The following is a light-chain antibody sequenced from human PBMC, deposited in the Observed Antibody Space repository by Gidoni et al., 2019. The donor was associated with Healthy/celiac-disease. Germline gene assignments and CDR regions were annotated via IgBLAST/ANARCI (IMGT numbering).Light chain of an antibody. CDR3: NSRDSSGNHPHVV. Sequence: PAVSVALGQTVRITCQGDSLRSYYASWYQQKPGQAPVLVVYGKNNRPSGIPHRFSGSSSGNTASLTITGAQAEDEADYYCNSRDSSGNHPHVVFGGGTKLTVL. CDR1: SLRSYY. V-gene: IGLV3-19*01. CDR2: GKN. J-gene: IGLJ2*01.